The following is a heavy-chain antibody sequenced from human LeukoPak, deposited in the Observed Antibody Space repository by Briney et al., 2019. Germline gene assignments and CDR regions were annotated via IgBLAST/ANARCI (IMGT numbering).Heavy chain of an antibody. CDR3: ARDQDYYGSGYNY. Sequence: GASVKVSCKASGYTFTGYYMHWVRQAPGQGLEWMGWINPNSGGTNYAQKFQGRVTMTRDTSISTAYMELRSLRSDDTAVYYCARDQDYYGSGYNYWGQGTLVTVSS. CDR2: INPNSGGT. D-gene: IGHD3-10*01. CDR1: GYTFTGYY. V-gene: IGHV1-2*02. J-gene: IGHJ4*02.